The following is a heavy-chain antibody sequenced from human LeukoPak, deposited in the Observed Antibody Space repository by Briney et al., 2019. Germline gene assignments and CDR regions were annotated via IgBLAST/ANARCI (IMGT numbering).Heavy chain of an antibody. CDR1: GGSITSYY. D-gene: IGHD3-3*01. Sequence: PSETLSLTCTVSGGSITSYYWTWIRQPPGKGLEWIGYIYHSGSTNYNPSLKSRVTISVDTSKNQFSLRLSSVTAADTAVYYCARVLSEYELWFDPWGQGTLVTVSS. CDR3: ARVLSEYELWFDP. V-gene: IGHV4-59*01. CDR2: IYHSGST. J-gene: IGHJ5*02.